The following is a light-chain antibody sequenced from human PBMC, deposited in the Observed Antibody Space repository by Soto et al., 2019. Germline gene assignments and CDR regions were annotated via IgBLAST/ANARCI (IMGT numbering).Light chain of an antibody. CDR3: QQYSDYPWT. Sequence: DIQMTQSPSTLSASVGDRVTITCRASQSISSWLAWYQQKPGKAPKPLISKASSLESGVPSRFSGSGSGTEFTLTISSLQPDDFATYYCQQYSDYPWTFGQGTKVEIK. CDR2: KAS. J-gene: IGKJ1*01. CDR1: QSISSW. V-gene: IGKV1-5*03.